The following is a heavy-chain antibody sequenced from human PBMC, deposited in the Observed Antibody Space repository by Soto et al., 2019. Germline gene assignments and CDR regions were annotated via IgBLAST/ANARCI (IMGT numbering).Heavy chain of an antibody. CDR2: ISGSGGST. CDR3: AEAQGDPEGGCSDY. CDR1: GFTFSSYA. Sequence: GGSLRLSCAASGFTFSSYAMSWVRQAPGKGLEWVSAISGSGGSTYYADSVKGRFTISRDNSKNTLYLQMNRLRAEDTAVYYCAEAQGDPEGGCSDYWGQGTLVTVSS. D-gene: IGHD3-16*01. V-gene: IGHV3-23*01. J-gene: IGHJ4*02.